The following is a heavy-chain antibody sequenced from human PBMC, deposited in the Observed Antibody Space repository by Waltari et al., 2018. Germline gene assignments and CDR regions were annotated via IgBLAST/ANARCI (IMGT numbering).Heavy chain of an antibody. D-gene: IGHD1-7*01. CDR2: INSDGSST. V-gene: IGHV3-74*01. CDR1: GFTFSSYW. J-gene: IGHJ4*02. CDR3: ARDMNNWNYGGYFDY. Sequence: EVQLVESGGCLVQPGGSLRLSCAASGFTFSSYWLHWVRQAPGKGLVWVSRINSDGSSTSYADSVKGRFTISRDNAKNTLYLQMNSLRAEDTAVYYCARDMNNWNYGGYFDYWGQGTLVTVSS.